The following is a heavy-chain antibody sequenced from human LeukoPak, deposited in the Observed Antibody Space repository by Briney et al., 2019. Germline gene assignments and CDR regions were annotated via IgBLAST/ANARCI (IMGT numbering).Heavy chain of an antibody. J-gene: IGHJ4*02. Sequence: GASVKVSCKASGYTFTSYDINWVRQATGQGLEWMGWMNPNSGSTGYAQKFQGRVTITRNTSISTAYMELSSLRSEDTVVYYCARGSSIAAHRIFDYWGQGTLVTVSS. D-gene: IGHD6-6*01. CDR2: MNPNSGST. CDR1: GYTFTSYD. V-gene: IGHV1-8*03. CDR3: ARGSSIAAHRIFDY.